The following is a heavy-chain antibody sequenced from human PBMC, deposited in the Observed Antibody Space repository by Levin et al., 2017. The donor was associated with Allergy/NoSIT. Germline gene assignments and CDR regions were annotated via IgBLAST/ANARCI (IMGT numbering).Heavy chain of an antibody. Sequence: GGSLRLSCAASGFTFSDYYMSWIRQAPGKGLEWLSYMSPVGSTIVYADSVKGRITISRDSATSSLFLQISSLRAEDTAVYYCATYLRESYYFASGGQGTLVTVSS. CDR3: ATYLRESYYFAS. V-gene: IGHV3-11*01. CDR1: GFTFSDYY. D-gene: IGHD2/OR15-2a*01. CDR2: MSPVGSTI. J-gene: IGHJ4*02.